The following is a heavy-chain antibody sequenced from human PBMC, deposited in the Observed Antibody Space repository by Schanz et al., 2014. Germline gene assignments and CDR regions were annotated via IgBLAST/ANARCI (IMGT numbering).Heavy chain of an antibody. Sequence: EVQLLESGGGLVRPGGSLRLSCAASGFTFSSYTMNWVRQAPGKGLEWVSAISGSGGSTVYADSVKGRFTISRDNSNNTVFLQMNSLRAEDTAVYYCAKDQGSYGSGSYSYFDYWGQGTLATVSS. D-gene: IGHD3-10*01. CDR1: GFTFSSYT. CDR2: ISGSGGST. V-gene: IGHV3-23*01. J-gene: IGHJ4*02. CDR3: AKDQGSYGSGSYSYFDY.